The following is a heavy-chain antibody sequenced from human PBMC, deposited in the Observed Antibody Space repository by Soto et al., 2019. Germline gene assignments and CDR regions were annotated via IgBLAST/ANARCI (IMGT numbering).Heavy chain of an antibody. CDR3: ARDQDRIVGVFYYYYGMDV. D-gene: IGHD1-26*01. V-gene: IGHV1-18*04. CDR1: GYTFTSYG. J-gene: IGHJ6*02. CDR2: FSAYNGNT. Sequence: QVQLVQSGAEVKKPGASVKVSCKASGYTFTSYGISWVRQAPGQGLEWMGWFSAYNGNTNYAQKLQGRVTMTTDTSTSIAYMELRSLRSDDTAVYYCARDQDRIVGVFYYYYGMDVWGQGTTVTVSS.